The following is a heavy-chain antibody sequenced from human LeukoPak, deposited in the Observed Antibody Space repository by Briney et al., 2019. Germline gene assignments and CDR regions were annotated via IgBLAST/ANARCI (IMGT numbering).Heavy chain of an antibody. D-gene: IGHD3-10*01. Sequence: PGGSLRLSCAASGFTFSSYEMNWVRQAPGKGLEWVSYISSSGSTIYYADSVKGRFTISRDNAKNSLYLQMNSLRAEDTAVYYCTRDWSSGSYFVFGYWGQGTLVTVSS. CDR3: TRDWSSGSYFVFGY. J-gene: IGHJ4*02. CDR1: GFTFSSYE. CDR2: ISSSGSTI. V-gene: IGHV3-48*03.